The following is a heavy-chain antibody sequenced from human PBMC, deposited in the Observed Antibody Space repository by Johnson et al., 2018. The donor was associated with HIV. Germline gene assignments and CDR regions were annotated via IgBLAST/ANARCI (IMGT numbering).Heavy chain of an antibody. J-gene: IGHJ3*02. CDR1: GFTFSSYG. D-gene: IGHD1-1*01. V-gene: IGHV3-30*02. CDR2: IRYDGSNK. Sequence: MQLVESGGGVVQPGGSLRLSCAASGFTFSSYGMHWVRQAPVKGLEWVAFIRYDGSNKYYADSVKGRFTISRDNYKNTLYLQMNSLRAEETAVYYCARKQATVFSTTSSNYAFDIWGQGTMVTVSS. CDR3: ARKQATVFSTTSSNYAFDI.